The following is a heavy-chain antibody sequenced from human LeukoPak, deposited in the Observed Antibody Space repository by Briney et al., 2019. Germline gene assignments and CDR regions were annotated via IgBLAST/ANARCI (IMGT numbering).Heavy chain of an antibody. CDR2: ISPYNGNT. V-gene: IGHV1-18*01. Sequence: ASVKVSCKASGYTFTSYAMNWVRQAPGQGLECMGWISPYNGNTNYAQKFQGRVTMTTDTSTSTAYMEVRSLRSDDTAVYYCARDQALWIYGDYAYPPDYWGQGTLVTVSS. CDR3: ARDQALWIYGDYAYPPDY. CDR1: GYTFTSYA. D-gene: IGHD4-17*01. J-gene: IGHJ4*02.